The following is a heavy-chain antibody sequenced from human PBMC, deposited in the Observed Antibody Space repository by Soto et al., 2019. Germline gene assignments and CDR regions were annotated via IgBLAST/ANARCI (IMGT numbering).Heavy chain of an antibody. CDR1: GFTFSSYA. D-gene: IGHD2-15*01. V-gene: IGHV3-30-3*01. J-gene: IGHJ6*02. Sequence: ESGGGVVQPGRSLRLSCAASGFTFSSYAMYWVRQAPGNGLEWMTVISYDGNNKYYADSVKGRFTISRDNSKNTLYLQMNSLRAEDTAVYYCARAGCDGGSCYTLVGLRYGMDVWGQGTTVTVSS. CDR2: ISYDGNNK. CDR3: ARAGCDGGSCYTLVGLRYGMDV.